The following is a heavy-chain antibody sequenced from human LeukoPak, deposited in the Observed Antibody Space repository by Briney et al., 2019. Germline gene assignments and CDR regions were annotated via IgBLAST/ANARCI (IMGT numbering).Heavy chain of an antibody. V-gene: IGHV3-66*01. J-gene: IGHJ4*02. Sequence: GGSLRLSCAASGFTVSSNYMSWVRQAPGKGLEWVSVFCSGCSGGSTYYADSVKGRFTISRDNSETTLYLQMNSLRAEDTAVYYCARGPYSFSWYHHFAYWGQGTLVTVSS. CDR2: FCSGCSGGST. D-gene: IGHD6-13*01. CDR3: ARGPYSFSWYHHFAY. CDR1: GFTVSSNY.